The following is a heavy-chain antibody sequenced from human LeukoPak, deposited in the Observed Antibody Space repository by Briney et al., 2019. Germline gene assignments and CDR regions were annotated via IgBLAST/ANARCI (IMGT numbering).Heavy chain of an antibody. J-gene: IGHJ4*02. D-gene: IGHD3-22*01. CDR3: AKDSDYYDSSGYWSWDYFDY. V-gene: IGHV3-23*01. CDR2: ISGSGGST. CDR1: GFTFSSYA. Sequence: GGSLRLSCAASGFTFSSYAMSWVRQAPGKGLEWVSAISGSGGSTYYADSVKGRFTISSDNSKNTLYLQMNSLRAEDTAVYYCAKDSDYYDSSGYWSWDYFDYWGQGTLVTVSS.